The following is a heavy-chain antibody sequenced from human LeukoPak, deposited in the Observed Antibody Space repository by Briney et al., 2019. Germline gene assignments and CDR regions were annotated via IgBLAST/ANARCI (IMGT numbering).Heavy chain of an antibody. CDR1: GGSIGSHY. J-gene: IGHJ3*02. Sequence: SETLSLTCTVSGGSIGSHYWSWIRQPPGKGLEWIGYIQYSGSTNYNPSLKSRVTISVDTSKNQFSLKLSSVTAADTAVYYCARAGITGTTGHDAFDIWGQGTMVIVSS. CDR3: ARAGITGTTGHDAFDI. D-gene: IGHD1-20*01. V-gene: IGHV4-59*11. CDR2: IQYSGST.